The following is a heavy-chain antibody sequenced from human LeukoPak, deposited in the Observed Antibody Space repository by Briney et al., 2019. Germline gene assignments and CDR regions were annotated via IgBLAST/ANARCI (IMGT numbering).Heavy chain of an antibody. V-gene: IGHV1-46*01. CDR1: GYTFTSYY. D-gene: IGHD3-3*01. CDR3: ARDLEWSTGGY. Sequence: GASVKVSCTASGYTFTSYYMHWVRQAPGQGLEWMGIINPSGGSTSYAQKFQGRVTMTRDTSTSTVYMELSSLRSEDTTVYYCARDLEWSTGGYWGQGTLVTVSS. J-gene: IGHJ4*02. CDR2: INPSGGST.